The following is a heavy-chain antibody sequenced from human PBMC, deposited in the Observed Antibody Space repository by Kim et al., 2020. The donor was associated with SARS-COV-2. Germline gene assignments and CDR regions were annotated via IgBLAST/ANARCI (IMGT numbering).Heavy chain of an antibody. V-gene: IGHV4-59*01. D-gene: IGHD3-3*01. Sequence: LKGRVTTSADTSKNQFSLKLGAVTAADTAVYYCARARVGIFGVVTHFDYWGQGTLVTVSS. CDR3: ARARVGIFGVVTHFDY. J-gene: IGHJ4*02.